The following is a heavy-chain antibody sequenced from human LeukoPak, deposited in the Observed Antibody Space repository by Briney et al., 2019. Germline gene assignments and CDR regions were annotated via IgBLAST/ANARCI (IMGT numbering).Heavy chain of an antibody. CDR2: IYSGGST. Sequence: GGSLRLSCAASEFSVGSNYMTWVRQAPGKGLEWVSLIYSGGSTYYADSVKGRFTISRDNSKNTLYLQMNSLRAEDTAVYYCAKWARYCTNGVRYYFDYWGQGTLVTVSS. CDR1: EFSVGSNY. CDR3: AKWARYCTNGVRYYFDY. D-gene: IGHD2-8*01. J-gene: IGHJ4*02. V-gene: IGHV3-66*01.